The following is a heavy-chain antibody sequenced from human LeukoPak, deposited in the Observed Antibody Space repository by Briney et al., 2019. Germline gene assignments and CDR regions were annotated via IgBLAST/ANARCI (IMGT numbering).Heavy chain of an antibody. D-gene: IGHD4-23*01. Sequence: GGSLRLSCAVSGITLSNYGMSWVRQAPGKGLEWVAGISGSGGSTYYADSVKGRFTISRDNSKNTLYLQMNSLRAEDTAVYYCAKDPSTVVPNWFDPWGQGTLVTVSS. CDR3: AKDPSTVVPNWFDP. CDR2: ISGSGGST. J-gene: IGHJ5*02. CDR1: GITLSNYG. V-gene: IGHV3-23*01.